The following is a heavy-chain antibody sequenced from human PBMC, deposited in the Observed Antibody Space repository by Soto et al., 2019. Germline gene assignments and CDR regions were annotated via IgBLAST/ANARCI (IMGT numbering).Heavy chain of an antibody. D-gene: IGHD3-10*01. Sequence: HPGGSLRLSCTASGFNFSNFALNWVRQAPGKGLEWVAALTFDGSTKYYADSVKGRFTISRDNSKNTLYLQMNSLRAEDTAVYYCAKDLSLGGVLLWFGRDPYGMDVWGQGTTVTVSS. J-gene: IGHJ6*02. CDR2: LTFDGSTK. CDR1: GFNFSNFA. V-gene: IGHV3-30*18. CDR3: AKDLSLGGVLLWFGRDPYGMDV.